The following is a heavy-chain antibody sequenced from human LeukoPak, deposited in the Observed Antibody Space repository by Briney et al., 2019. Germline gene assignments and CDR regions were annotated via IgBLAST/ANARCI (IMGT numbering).Heavy chain of an antibody. V-gene: IGHV3-21*01. CDR2: ISGSSKSI. CDR1: GFTFIRYS. Sequence: GGSLRLSCAASGFTFIRYSMNWVRQAPGKRLDRVSSISGSSKSIYYADSVKGRFTISRDNAKNSLFLQMNSLRAEDTAVYYCAREGENGWSEAFDYWGQGTLVTVSS. CDR3: AREGENGWSEAFDY. J-gene: IGHJ4*02. D-gene: IGHD6-19*01.